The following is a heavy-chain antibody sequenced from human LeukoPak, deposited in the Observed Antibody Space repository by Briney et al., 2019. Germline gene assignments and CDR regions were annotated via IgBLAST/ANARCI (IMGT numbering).Heavy chain of an antibody. CDR3: ARERGTLAVAGDAVDI. Sequence: ASVKVTCKASGYTFTGYYMHWVRQAPGQGLEWMGWINPNSGGTKYAQKFQGRVTMTRDTSINTAYMEVRRLTSDDTAVYYCARERGTLAVAGDAVDIWGQGTMVTVSS. CDR1: GYTFTGYY. J-gene: IGHJ3*02. V-gene: IGHV1-2*02. D-gene: IGHD6-19*01. CDR2: INPNSGGT.